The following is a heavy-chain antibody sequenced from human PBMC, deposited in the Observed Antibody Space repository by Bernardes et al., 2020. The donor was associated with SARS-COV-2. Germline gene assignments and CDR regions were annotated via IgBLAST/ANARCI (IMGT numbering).Heavy chain of an antibody. D-gene: IGHD2-2*01. CDR3: ANLVVVPADMVNWFDP. CDR1: GFTFSNYA. CDR2: IGGSGGST. J-gene: IGHJ5*02. Sequence: GGSLSLSCAVSGFTFSNYAMCWVRQAPGKGLELVSGIGGSGGSTSYSESSQGRFTISRDNSKNTLYPQMNSLRAEDTAVDYCANLVVVPADMVNWFDPWGQRNLITVYS. V-gene: IGHV3-23*01.